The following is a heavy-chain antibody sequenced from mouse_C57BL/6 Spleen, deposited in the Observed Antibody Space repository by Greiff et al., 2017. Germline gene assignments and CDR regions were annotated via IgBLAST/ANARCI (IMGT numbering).Heavy chain of an antibody. Sequence: EVMLVESGGGLVKPGGSLKLSCAASGFTFSSYAMSWVRQTPEKRLEWVATISDGGSYTYYPDNVKGRFTISRDNAKNNLYLQMSHLKSEDTAMYYCAREEVYGNYVAMDYWGQGTSVTVSP. J-gene: IGHJ4*01. CDR3: AREEVYGNYVAMDY. CDR2: ISDGGSYT. V-gene: IGHV5-4*01. D-gene: IGHD2-1*01. CDR1: GFTFSSYA.